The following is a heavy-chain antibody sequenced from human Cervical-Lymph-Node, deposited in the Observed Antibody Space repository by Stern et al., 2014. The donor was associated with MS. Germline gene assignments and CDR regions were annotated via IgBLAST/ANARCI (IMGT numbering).Heavy chain of an antibody. Sequence: EVQLVESGGSLVQPGGSLRLSCAASGFTFSSYAMSWVRQAPGKGLEGVSAISGSGDSTYYADSVKGRFTISRDNSKNTLYLQMNSLRADDTAVYYCAKEGILVASFDYWGQGTLVTVSS. CDR1: GFTFSSYA. V-gene: IGHV3-23*04. J-gene: IGHJ4*02. CDR2: ISGSGDST. CDR3: AKEGILVASFDY. D-gene: IGHD6-19*01.